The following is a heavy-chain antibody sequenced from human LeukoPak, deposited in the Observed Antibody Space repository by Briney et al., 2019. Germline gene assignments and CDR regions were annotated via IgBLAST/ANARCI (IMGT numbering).Heavy chain of an antibody. D-gene: IGHD2-15*01. CDR2: IYYSGST. V-gene: IGHV4-39*02. CDR3: AAYVAPGAFDI. CDR1: GGSLSSSGYY. Sequence: KPSETLSLTCNVSGGSLSSSGYYWGWIRQPPGKGLEWIGTIYYSGSTDYNPSLKSRVTISVDTSRNHFSLNLSSVTAADTAVYYCAAYVAPGAFDIWGQGTMVTVSS. J-gene: IGHJ3*02.